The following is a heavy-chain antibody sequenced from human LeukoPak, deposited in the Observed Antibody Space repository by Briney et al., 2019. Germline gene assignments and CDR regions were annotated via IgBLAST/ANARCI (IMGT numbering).Heavy chain of an antibody. CDR3: ARGPRVGATFLFTTDY. V-gene: IGHV3-64*01. Sequence: TGGSLRLSCAASGFTFSSYAMHWVRQAPGKGLEYVSAISSNGGSTYYANSVKGRFTISRDNSKNTLYLQMGSLRAEDMAVYYCARGPRVGATFLFTTDYWGQGTLVTVSS. CDR2: ISSNGGST. J-gene: IGHJ4*02. CDR1: GFTFSSYA. D-gene: IGHD1-26*01.